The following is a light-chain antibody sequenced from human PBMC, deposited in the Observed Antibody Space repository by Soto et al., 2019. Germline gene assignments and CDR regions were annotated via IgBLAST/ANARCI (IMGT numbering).Light chain of an antibody. CDR3: QQYPLPWT. J-gene: IGKJ1*01. CDR2: GAS. V-gene: IGKV3-15*01. CDR1: QSVSSN. Sequence: EIVMTQSPATLSVSPGERATLSCRASQSVSSNLAWYQQKPGQAPRLLIYGASTRATGIPARFSGSGSGTEFTLTISSLQSEDFAVYYCQQYPLPWTFGQGTKVEIK.